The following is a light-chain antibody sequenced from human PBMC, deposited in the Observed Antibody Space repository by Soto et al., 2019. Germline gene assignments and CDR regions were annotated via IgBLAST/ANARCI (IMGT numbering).Light chain of an antibody. V-gene: IGKV3-11*01. J-gene: IGKJ4*01. CDR3: QQRTTWPPT. CDR1: QSVRND. CDR2: SAS. Sequence: EIVLTQSPDTLSLSPGERATLSCRASQSVRNDLVWYHQKPGQAPRVLLYSASHRATGIQSRFSGSGSGTDFTLTISSLEPEDFAVYYCQQRTTWPPTVGGGTKVE.